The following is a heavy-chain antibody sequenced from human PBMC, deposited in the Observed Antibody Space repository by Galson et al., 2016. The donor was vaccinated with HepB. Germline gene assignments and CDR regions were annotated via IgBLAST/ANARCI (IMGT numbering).Heavy chain of an antibody. CDR3: AIRGGDGYNLLDY. J-gene: IGHJ4*02. Sequence: SVKVSCKASGYTFTNYYMHWVRQAPGQGLEWMGWISAYNGNTNYAQKFQGRVTMTRDTSTTTAYMELRSLRYDDKAVYYCAIRGGDGYNLLDYWGQGTLVTVSS. CDR1: GYTFTNYY. CDR2: ISAYNGNT. V-gene: IGHV1-18*04. D-gene: IGHD5-24*01.